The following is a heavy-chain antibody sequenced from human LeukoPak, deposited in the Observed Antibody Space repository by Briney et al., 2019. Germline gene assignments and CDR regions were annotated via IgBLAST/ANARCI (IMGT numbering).Heavy chain of an antibody. J-gene: IGHJ4*02. CDR1: GYRFTSYW. Sequence: GESLKISCKGSGYRFTSYWIGWVRQMPGKGLEWMGIIYTGDSDTRYSPSFQGQVTISADKSISTAYLQWSSLKASDTAMYYCARPRSTYYFDYWGQGTLVTVSS. CDR2: IYTGDSDT. V-gene: IGHV5-51*01. CDR3: ARPRSTYYFDY. D-gene: IGHD5/OR15-5a*01.